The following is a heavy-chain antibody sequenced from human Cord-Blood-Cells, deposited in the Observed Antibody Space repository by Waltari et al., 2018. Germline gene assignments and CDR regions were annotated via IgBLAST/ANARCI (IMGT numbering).Heavy chain of an antibody. CDR2: IIPIFGTA. CDR3: ARPGGFGELYYYYYMDV. J-gene: IGHJ6*03. D-gene: IGHD3-10*01. V-gene: IGHV1-69*01. Sequence: QVQLVQSGAEVKKPGSSVKVSCKASGGTFSSYAISWVRQAPGQGLEWMGGIIPIFGTANYAQKLQGRVTITADESTSTAYMELSSLRSEDTAVYYCARPGGFGELYYYYYMDVWGKGTTVTVSS. CDR1: GGTFSSYA.